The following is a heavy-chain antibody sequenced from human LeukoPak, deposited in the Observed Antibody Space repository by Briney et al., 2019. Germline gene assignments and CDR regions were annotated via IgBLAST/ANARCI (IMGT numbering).Heavy chain of an antibody. D-gene: IGHD1-26*01. CDR1: GFTFSSYS. Sequence: PGGSLRLSCAASGFTFSSYSMNWVRQAPGKGLEWVSYISSSSSTIYYADSVKGRFTISRDNAKNSLYLQMNSLRAEDTAVYYCATIVVARRGSYYSDAFDIWGQGTMVTVSS. V-gene: IGHV3-48*01. J-gene: IGHJ3*02. CDR3: ATIVVARRGSYYSDAFDI. CDR2: ISSSSSTI.